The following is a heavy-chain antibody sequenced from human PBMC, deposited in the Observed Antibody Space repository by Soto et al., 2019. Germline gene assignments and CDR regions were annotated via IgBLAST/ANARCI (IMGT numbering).Heavy chain of an antibody. Sequence: EVQLLESGGGLVQPGGSLRLSCTASGFTFSSHAMTWVRQAPGKGLEWVSGLSDSGGSTYYADSVKGRSTISRDNSMNTLYLQMTTLRAEDTAVYYCAKVSSSWYAGFFDLWGQGTLVTVSS. CDR1: GFTFSSHA. D-gene: IGHD6-13*01. J-gene: IGHJ4*02. CDR3: AKVSSSWYAGFFDL. CDR2: LSDSGGST. V-gene: IGHV3-23*01.